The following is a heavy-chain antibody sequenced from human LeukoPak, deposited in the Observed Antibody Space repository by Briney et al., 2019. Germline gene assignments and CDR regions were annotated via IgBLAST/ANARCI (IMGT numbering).Heavy chain of an antibody. CDR1: GGSFSGYY. CDR3: ARGYGLWFGELLYHFGY. CDR2: INHSGST. V-gene: IGHV4-34*01. J-gene: IGHJ4*02. Sequence: PSETLSLTCAVYGGSFSGYYWSWIRQPPGKGLEWIGEINHSGSTNYNPSLKSRVTISVDTSKNQFSLKLSSVTAADTAVYYCARGYGLWFGELLYHFGYWGQGTLVTVSS. D-gene: IGHD3-10*01.